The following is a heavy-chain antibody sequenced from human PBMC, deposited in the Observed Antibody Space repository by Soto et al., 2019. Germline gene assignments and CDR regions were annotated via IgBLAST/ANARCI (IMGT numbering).Heavy chain of an antibody. CDR2: IHVGGSFT. CDR1: GFTFSHHW. CDR3: VRGTSAWSGKDY. D-gene: IGHD3-3*01. Sequence: EAQLVESGGGLVQPGGSLRLSCTASGFTFSHHWMHWVRQAPGKGLIWVSRIHVGGSFTDYADSVKGRFTISRDDAKNTLILQMNNLRAEDTAVYYCVRGTSAWSGKDYWGQGTLVTVSS. J-gene: IGHJ4*02. V-gene: IGHV3-74*01.